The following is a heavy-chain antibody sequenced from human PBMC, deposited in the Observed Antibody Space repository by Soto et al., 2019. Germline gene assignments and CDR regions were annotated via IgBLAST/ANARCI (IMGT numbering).Heavy chain of an antibody. Sequence: GALRLSCAASEFSFSGYWMSWVRQAPGKGPEWVANIKEDGTEQHYVDSVKGRFTISRDNSENSLFLQMNNLRAEDSAIYYCAITTSTLSYWFAPWGPGSHVIVSS. CDR2: IKEDGTEQ. J-gene: IGHJ5*02. CDR3: AITTSTLSYWFAP. V-gene: IGHV3-7*03. D-gene: IGHD3-10*01. CDR1: EFSFSGYW.